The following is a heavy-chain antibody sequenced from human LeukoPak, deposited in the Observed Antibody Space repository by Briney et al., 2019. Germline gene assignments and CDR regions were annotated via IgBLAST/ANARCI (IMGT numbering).Heavy chain of an antibody. CDR2: RYVGGRD. CDR1: GGSISSGDYY. V-gene: IGHV4-61*08. Sequence: SETLSLTCTVSGGSISSGDYYWSWIRQPPGKGLEWIGCRYVGGRDLYNPSLRGRVTISVDASEKQISLSLRSVTAADTAMYYCANTTRVAPDGRAEYFQHWGQGTLAIVSS. D-gene: IGHD5-12*01. J-gene: IGHJ1*01. CDR3: ANTTRVAPDGRAEYFQH.